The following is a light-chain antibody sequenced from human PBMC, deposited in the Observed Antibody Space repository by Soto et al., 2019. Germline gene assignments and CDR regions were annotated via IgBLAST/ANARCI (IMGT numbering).Light chain of an antibody. Sequence: QSVLTQPPSVSAAPGQKVTISCSGRSSNIGNNYVSWYQQLLGTAPKLLIYDNNKRPSGIPDRFSGSKSGTSATLGITGLQTGDEADYYCGTWDSSLSARYVVFGGGTKVTVL. CDR1: SSNIGNNY. J-gene: IGLJ2*01. V-gene: IGLV1-51*01. CDR2: DNN. CDR3: GTWDSSLSARYVV.